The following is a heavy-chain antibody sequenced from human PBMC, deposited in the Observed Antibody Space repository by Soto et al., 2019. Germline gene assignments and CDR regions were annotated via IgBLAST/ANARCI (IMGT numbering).Heavy chain of an antibody. Sequence: GESLKISCKGSGYSFAGYWITWVRQKPGKGLEWMGRIDPSDSQTYYSPSFRGHVTISVTKSITTVFLQWSSLRASDTAMYYCARQIYDSDTGPNFQYYFDSSGKRTPVTVSS. CDR3: ARQIYDSDTGPNFQYYFDS. D-gene: IGHD3-22*01. CDR2: IDPSDSQT. V-gene: IGHV5-10-1*01. CDR1: GYSFAGYW. J-gene: IGHJ4*02.